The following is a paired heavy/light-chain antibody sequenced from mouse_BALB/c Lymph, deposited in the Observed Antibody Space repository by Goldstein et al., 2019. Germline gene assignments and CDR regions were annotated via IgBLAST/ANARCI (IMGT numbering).Heavy chain of an antibody. J-gene: IGHJ1*01. V-gene: IGHV1-62-2*01. Sequence: VQLQQSGAELVKPGASVKLSCKASGYTFTEYIIHWVKQRSGQGLEWIGWFYPGSGSIKYNEKFKDKATLTADKSSSTVYMELSRLTSEDSAVYFCARHEERDGNYGYFDVWGAGTTVTVSS. D-gene: IGHD2-1*01. CDR1: GYTFTEYI. CDR3: ARHEERDGNYGYFDV. CDR2: FYPGSGSI.
Light chain of an antibody. CDR3: KQAYDVPWT. Sequence: DIQMTQSPASLAASVGETVTITCRASENIYYSLAWYQQKQGKSPQLLIYNANSLEDGVPSRFSGSGSGTQYSMKINSMQPEDTATYFCKQAYDVPWTFGGGTKLEIK. V-gene: IGKV12-38*01. CDR1: ENIYYS. J-gene: IGKJ1*01. CDR2: NAN.